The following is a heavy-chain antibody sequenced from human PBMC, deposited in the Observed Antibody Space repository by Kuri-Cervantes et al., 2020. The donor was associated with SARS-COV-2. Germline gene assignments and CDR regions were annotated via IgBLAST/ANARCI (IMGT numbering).Heavy chain of an antibody. CDR1: GGTLSTYT. CDR2: IIPVLRVE. CDR3: ARDLIRGYSYGFFGMDV. V-gene: IGHV1-69*04. J-gene: IGHJ6*02. D-gene: IGHD5-18*01. Sequence: SVKVSCKASGGTLSTYTVTWVRQAPGQGLEWMGRIIPVLRVENYAQKFQGRVTITADKSTNTAYMELTSLRSEDTAVYYCARDLIRGYSYGFFGMDVWGQGTTVTVSS.